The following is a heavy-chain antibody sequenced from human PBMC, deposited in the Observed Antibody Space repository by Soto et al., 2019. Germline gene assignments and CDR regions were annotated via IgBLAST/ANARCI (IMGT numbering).Heavy chain of an antibody. CDR1: GGSISSSSYY. CDR3: ARREPGIAAAGPDNWFDP. V-gene: IGHV4-39*01. Sequence: QLLESGPGLVKPSETLSLTCTVSGGSISSSSYYWGWIRQPPGKGLEWIGSIYYSGSTYYNPSLKSRVTISVDTSKNQFSLKLSSVTAADTAVYYCARREPGIAAAGPDNWFDPWGQGTLVTVSS. CDR2: IYYSGST. J-gene: IGHJ5*02. D-gene: IGHD6-13*01.